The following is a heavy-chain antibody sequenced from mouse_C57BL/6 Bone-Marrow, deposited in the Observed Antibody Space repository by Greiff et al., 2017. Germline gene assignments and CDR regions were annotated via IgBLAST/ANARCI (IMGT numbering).Heavy chain of an antibody. Sequence: EVMLVESGGGLVQPKGSLKLSCAASGFSFNTYAMNWVRQAPGKGLEWVARIRSKSNNYATYYADSVKDRFTISRDDSESMLYLQMNNLKTEDTAMYYCVRHYYGSSYVSYWYFDVWGTGTTVTVSS. CDR3: VRHYYGSSYVSYWYFDV. J-gene: IGHJ1*03. V-gene: IGHV10-1*01. D-gene: IGHD1-1*01. CDR1: GFSFNTYA. CDR2: IRSKSNNYAT.